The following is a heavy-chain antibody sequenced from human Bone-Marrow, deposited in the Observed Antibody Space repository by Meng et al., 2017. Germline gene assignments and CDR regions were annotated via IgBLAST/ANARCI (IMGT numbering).Heavy chain of an antibody. D-gene: IGHD6-13*01. CDR1: GFTFSGYA. V-gene: IGHV3-30*04. J-gene: IGHJ4*02. CDR2: ISYDGSNK. CDR3: ARTYSSSWYRVLDY. Sequence: GESLKISCAASGFTFSGYAMHWVRQAPGKGLEWVAVISYDGSNKYYADSVKGRFTISRDNSKNTLYLQMNSLRAEDTAVYYCARTYSSSWYRVLDYWGQGTLVTVSS.